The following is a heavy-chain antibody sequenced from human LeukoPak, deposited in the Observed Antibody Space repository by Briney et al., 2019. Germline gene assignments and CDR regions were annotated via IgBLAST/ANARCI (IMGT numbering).Heavy chain of an antibody. CDR2: ISSSSSYI. CDR1: GVTFSSYS. Sequence: GGSLRLSCAASGVTFSSYSMNWVRQAPGKGLEWVSSISSSSSYIYYADSVKGRFTISRDNAKNSLYLQMNSLRAEDTAVYYCASTGYSSSWEESGNDYWGQGTLVTVSS. J-gene: IGHJ4*02. V-gene: IGHV3-21*01. D-gene: IGHD6-13*01. CDR3: ASTGYSSSWEESGNDY.